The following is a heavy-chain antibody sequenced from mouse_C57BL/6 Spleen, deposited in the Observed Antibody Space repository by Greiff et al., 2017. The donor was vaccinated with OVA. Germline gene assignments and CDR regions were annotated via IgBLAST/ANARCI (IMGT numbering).Heavy chain of an antibody. CDR1: GYAFSSYW. D-gene: IGHD1-1*01. CDR3: ARPYYYGSSAYFDY. V-gene: IGHV1-80*01. Sequence: QVQLQQSGAELVKPGASVKISCKASGYAFSSYWMNWVKQRPGKGLEWIGQIYPGDGDTNYNGKFKGKATLTADKSSSTAYMQLSSLTSEDSAFYFCARPYYYGSSAYFDYWGQGTTLTVSS. CDR2: IYPGDGDT. J-gene: IGHJ2*01.